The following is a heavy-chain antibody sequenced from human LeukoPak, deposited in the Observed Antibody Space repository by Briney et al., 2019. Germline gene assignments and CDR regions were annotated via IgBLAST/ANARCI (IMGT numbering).Heavy chain of an antibody. Sequence: PSETLSLTCTVSGGSISSYYWSWLRQPPGKGLEWIGYIYYSGSTNYNPSLKSRVTISVDTSKNQFSLKLSSVTAADTAVYYCSRSRPNFKDFDYWGQGTLVTVSS. CDR1: GGSISSYY. D-gene: IGHD1-1*01. CDR3: SRSRPNFKDFDY. J-gene: IGHJ4*02. V-gene: IGHV4-59*01. CDR2: IYYSGST.